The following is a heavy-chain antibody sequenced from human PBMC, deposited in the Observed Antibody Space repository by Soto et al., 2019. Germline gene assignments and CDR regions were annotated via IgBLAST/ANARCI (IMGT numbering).Heavy chain of an antibody. Sequence: QVQLVQSGAEVKKPGASVRVSCKASGYTFTSYYIHWVRQAPGHGPEWMGMISPSSGDTDYAQKCQGRVNITRATSTSTVYLELSSLRSEDTAVYYCTRSIITTAGTDAFDLWGQGTLVTVSS. CDR2: ISPSSGDT. CDR3: TRSIITTAGTDAFDL. J-gene: IGHJ3*01. CDR1: GYTFTSYY. V-gene: IGHV1-46*03. D-gene: IGHD6-13*01.